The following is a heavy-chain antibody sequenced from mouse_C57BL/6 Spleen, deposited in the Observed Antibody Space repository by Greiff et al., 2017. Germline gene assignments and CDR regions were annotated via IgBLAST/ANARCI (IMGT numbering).Heavy chain of an antibody. J-gene: IGHJ3*01. CDR3: ARSGTREYDGFAY. D-gene: IGHD2-14*01. CDR1: GYTFTSYW. V-gene: IGHV1-55*01. Sequence: QVQLQQPGAELVKPGASVKMSCKASGYTFTSYWITWVKQRPGQGLEWIGDIYPGSGSTNYNEKFKSKATLTVDTSSSTAYMQLSSLTSEDSAVYDCARSGTREYDGFAYGGQGTLVTVSA. CDR2: IYPGSGST.